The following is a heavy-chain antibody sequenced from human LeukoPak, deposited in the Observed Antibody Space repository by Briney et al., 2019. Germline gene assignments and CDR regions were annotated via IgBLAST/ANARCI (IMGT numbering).Heavy chain of an antibody. D-gene: IGHD2-21*02. V-gene: IGHV3-23*01. J-gene: IGHJ4*02. CDR1: GFTLDRYT. CDR3: AKAAVTSWPYYFDY. CDR2: ISGGGGDT. Sequence: GGSLRLSCAASGFTLDRYTMIWVRQAPGKGLEWVSAISGGGGDTWYADSVKGRFAVSRDNSRSTVSLQMNSLRAEDTAVYFCAKAAVTSWPYYFDYWGQGALVSVSS.